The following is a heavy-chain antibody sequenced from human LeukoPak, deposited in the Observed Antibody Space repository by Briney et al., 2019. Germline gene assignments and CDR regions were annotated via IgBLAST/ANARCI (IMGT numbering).Heavy chain of an antibody. Sequence: PGGSLRLSCGASGFTFSSYAMSWVRQPPGKGLEWVPAISGSGGSTYYADSVKGRFTTSRDNSKNTLYLQMNSLRAEDTAVYYCAKDFPMVRGSNYFDYWGQGTLVTVSS. CDR2: ISGSGGST. J-gene: IGHJ4*02. CDR3: AKDFPMVRGSNYFDY. V-gene: IGHV3-23*01. D-gene: IGHD3-10*01. CDR1: GFTFSSYA.